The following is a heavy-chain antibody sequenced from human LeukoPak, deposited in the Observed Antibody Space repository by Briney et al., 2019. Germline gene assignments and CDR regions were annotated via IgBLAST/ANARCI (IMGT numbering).Heavy chain of an antibody. CDR3: AKGVKYIVMVTAQHYFDY. Sequence: GGSLRLSCTVSGFTLSSYEMSWIRQAPGRGLEWVSSIDYSGGSSYYADSVKGRFTISRDNSKNTLYLQMNTLRADDTAVYYCAKGVKYIVMVTAQHYFDYWGQGTLVTVSS. J-gene: IGHJ4*02. CDR2: IDYSGGSS. CDR1: GFTLSSYE. D-gene: IGHD2-21*02. V-gene: IGHV3-23*01.